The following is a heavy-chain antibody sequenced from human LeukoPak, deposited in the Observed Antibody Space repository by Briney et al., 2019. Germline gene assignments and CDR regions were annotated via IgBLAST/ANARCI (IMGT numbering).Heavy chain of an antibody. Sequence: GESLKISCKGSGYNFTNYWITWVRQRPGKGLEWMGIIYPGDSDTRYSPSFQGQVTISADKSFSIAYLQWSSLKASDTAMYYCARPAWGPVGATPGAFDIWGQGTMVTVSS. J-gene: IGHJ3*02. CDR2: IYPGDSDT. CDR3: ARPAWGPVGATPGAFDI. V-gene: IGHV5-51*01. CDR1: GYNFTNYW. D-gene: IGHD1-26*01.